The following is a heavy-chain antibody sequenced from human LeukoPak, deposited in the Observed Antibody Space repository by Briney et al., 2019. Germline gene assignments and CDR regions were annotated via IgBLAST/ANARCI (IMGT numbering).Heavy chain of an antibody. CDR2: IYTSGST. V-gene: IGHV4-4*07. J-gene: IGHJ1*01. CDR3: AIDSSSSSTYFEH. CDR1: GGSISSYY. Sequence: PSETLSLTCTVSGGSISSYYWSWIRQPAGKGLEWIGRIYTSGSTNYNPSLKSRVTISVDKSKNQFSLKLSSVTAADTAVYYCAIDSSSSSTYFEHCGQGTQVTVSS. D-gene: IGHD6-6*01.